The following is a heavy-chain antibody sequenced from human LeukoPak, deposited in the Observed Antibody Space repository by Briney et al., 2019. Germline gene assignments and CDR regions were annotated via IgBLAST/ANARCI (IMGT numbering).Heavy chain of an antibody. CDR1: GGTFSSYA. Sequence: GASVTVSCTASGGTFSSYAISWVRQAPGRGLEWMGGIIPIFGTANYAQKFQGRVTITADESTSTAYMELSSLRSEDTAVYYCARGGGYCTNGVCYGAWASYYYYYGMDVWGQGTTVTVSS. J-gene: IGHJ6*02. V-gene: IGHV1-69*13. D-gene: IGHD2-8*01. CDR2: IIPIFGTA. CDR3: ARGGGYCTNGVCYGAWASYYYYYGMDV.